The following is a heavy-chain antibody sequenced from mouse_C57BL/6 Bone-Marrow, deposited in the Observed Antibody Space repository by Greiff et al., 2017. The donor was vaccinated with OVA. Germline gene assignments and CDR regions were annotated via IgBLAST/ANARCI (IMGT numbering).Heavy chain of an antibody. J-gene: IGHJ3*01. Sequence: EVKLVESGGGLVKPGGSLKLSCAASGFTFSSYAMSWVRQTPEKRLEWVATISDGGSYTYYPDNVKGRFTISRDNAKNNLYLQMSHLKSEDTAMYYCARDGYYDSQRFAYWGQGTLVTVSA. D-gene: IGHD2-4*01. V-gene: IGHV5-4*01. CDR2: ISDGGSYT. CDR1: GFTFSSYA. CDR3: ARDGYYDSQRFAY.